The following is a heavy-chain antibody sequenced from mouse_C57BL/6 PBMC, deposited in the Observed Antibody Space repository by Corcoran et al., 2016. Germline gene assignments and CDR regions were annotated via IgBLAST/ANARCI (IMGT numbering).Heavy chain of an antibody. D-gene: IGHD2-4*01. J-gene: IGHJ3*01. V-gene: IGHV1-18*01. Sequence: EVQLQQSGPELVKPGASVKIPCKASGYTFTDYNMDWVKQSHGKSLEWIGDINPNNGGTIDNQKFKGKATLTVDKSSSTAYMELRSLTSEDTAVYYCARSYDYDLRFAYWGQGTLVTVSA. CDR1: GYTFTDYN. CDR2: INPNNGGT. CDR3: ARSYDYDLRFAY.